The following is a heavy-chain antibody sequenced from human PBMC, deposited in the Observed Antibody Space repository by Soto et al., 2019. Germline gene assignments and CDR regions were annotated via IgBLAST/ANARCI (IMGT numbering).Heavy chain of an antibody. CDR3: AKDVNPSRSGWYFYFDY. CDR1: GFTFSSYS. J-gene: IGHJ4*02. Sequence: PGGSLRLSCAASGFTFSSYSMSWVRQAPGKGLEWVSAISGSGGSTYYADSVKGRFTISRDNSKNTLYLQMNSLRAEDTAVYYCAKDVNPSRSGWYFYFDYWGQGTLVTVSS. D-gene: IGHD6-19*01. CDR2: ISGSGGST. V-gene: IGHV3-23*01.